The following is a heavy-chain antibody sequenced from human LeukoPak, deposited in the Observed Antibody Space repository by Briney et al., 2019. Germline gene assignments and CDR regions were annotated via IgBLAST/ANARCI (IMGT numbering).Heavy chain of an antibody. V-gene: IGHV3-30*01. D-gene: IGHD1/OR15-1a*01. J-gene: IGHJ4*02. CDR2: ISYDGSNK. CDR3: ARGITGTNDY. Sequence: PGRSLRLSCAASGISFSSSAMHWVRQAPGKGLEWVAVISYDGSNKYYADSVKGRFTISRDNSKNTLYLQMNSLRAEDTAVYYCARGITGTNDYWGQGTLVTVSS. CDR1: GISFSSSA.